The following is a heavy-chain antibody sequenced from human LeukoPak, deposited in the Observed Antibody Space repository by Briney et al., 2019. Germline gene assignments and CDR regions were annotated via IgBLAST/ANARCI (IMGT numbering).Heavy chain of an antibody. J-gene: IGHJ5*02. CDR3: ARHTAEKYNWFDR. CDR1: GGSTSSGGYS. D-gene: IGHD5-24*01. CDR2: IYHSGST. Sequence: PSQTLSLTCAVSGGSTSSGGYSWSWIRQPPGKGLEWIGYIYHSGSTYYNPSLKSRVTISVDRSKNQFSLKLSSVTAADTAVYYCARHTAEKYNWFDRWGQGTLVTVSS. V-gene: IGHV4-30-2*01.